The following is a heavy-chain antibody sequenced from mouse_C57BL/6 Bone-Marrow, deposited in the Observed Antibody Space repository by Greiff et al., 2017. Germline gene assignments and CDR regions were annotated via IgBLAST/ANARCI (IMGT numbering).Heavy chain of an antibody. J-gene: IGHJ4*01. CDR2: IHPNSGST. Sequence: QVQLQQPGAELVKPGASVKLSCKASGYTFTSYWMHWVKQRPGQGLEWIGMIHPNSGSTNYNEKFKSKATLTVDKSSSTAYMQLSSLTSEDSAVYYCARYDSLYYARDYWGQGTSVTVSS. V-gene: IGHV1-64*01. D-gene: IGHD2-12*01. CDR1: GYTFTSYW. CDR3: ARYDSLYYARDY.